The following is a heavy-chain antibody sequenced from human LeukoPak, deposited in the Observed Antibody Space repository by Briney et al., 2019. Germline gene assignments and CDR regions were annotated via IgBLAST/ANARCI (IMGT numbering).Heavy chain of an antibody. CDR2: IYDSGST. V-gene: IGHV4-59*01. CDR3: ATTAAYGDYIALDY. J-gene: IGHJ4*02. Sequence: PSETLSLPCTVSGGSFRNYYCSWLRQPPRKGLEWIGYIYDSGSTNYNPSLKSRYKPSLKSRVTISVDMSKNQFSLKLTSVTAADTAVYYCATTAAYGDYIALDYWGQGTLVTVSS. D-gene: IGHD4-17*01. CDR1: GGSFRNYY.